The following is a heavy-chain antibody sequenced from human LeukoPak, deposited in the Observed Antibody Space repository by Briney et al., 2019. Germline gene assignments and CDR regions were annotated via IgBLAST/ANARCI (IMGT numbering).Heavy chain of an antibody. V-gene: IGHV1-69*05. D-gene: IGHD3-22*01. CDR1: GGTFSSYA. J-gene: IGHJ4*02. Sequence: GASVKVSCKASGGTFSSYAISWVRQAPGQGLEWMGRIIPIFGTANYAQKFQGRVTITTDESTSTAYMELSSLRSEGTAVYYCAREWYYYDSSGSENYYFDYWGQGTLVTVSS. CDR2: IIPIFGTA. CDR3: AREWYYYDSSGSENYYFDY.